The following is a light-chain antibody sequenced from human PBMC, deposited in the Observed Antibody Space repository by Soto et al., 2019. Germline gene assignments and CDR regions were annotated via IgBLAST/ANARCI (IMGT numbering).Light chain of an antibody. CDR3: QQYAIYPWT. J-gene: IGKJ1*01. Sequence: DIQMTQSPSTLSASVGDRVTITCRASQSVSSWLAWYQQKPGRAPKLLIYQASSLESGVPSRFSGSGSGTVFTLTISGLQPDVFATYFCQQYAIYPWTFGQGTKGEIK. V-gene: IGKV1-5*03. CDR1: QSVSSW. CDR2: QAS.